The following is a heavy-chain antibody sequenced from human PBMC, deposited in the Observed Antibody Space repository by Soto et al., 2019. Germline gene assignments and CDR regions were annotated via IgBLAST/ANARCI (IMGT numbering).Heavy chain of an antibody. J-gene: IGHJ4*02. CDR1: GFTFSSYP. CDR2: ITEDGSGT. V-gene: IGHV3-74*01. D-gene: IGHD2-8*01. CDR3: VRGTNGWRGMDY. Sequence: EVQLVESGGTIVQPGGSLRLSCATSGFTFSSYPIHWVRQAPGKGPVWVSRITEDGSGTTYADSVKSRFTVTRDNAKNTMYLQMSGLGAEDTAVYHCVRGTNGWRGMDYWGQGTLVTVSS.